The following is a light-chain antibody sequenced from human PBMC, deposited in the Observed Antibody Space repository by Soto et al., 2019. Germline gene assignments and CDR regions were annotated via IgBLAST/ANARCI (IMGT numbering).Light chain of an antibody. Sequence: QSVLTQPASVSGSPGQSITISCTGPSSDVGGYKYVSWYQQHPGKAPKLMIYDVSNRPSGVSNRFSASKSGNTASLTISGLQAEDEADYYCTSYSSSRILLFGGGTKLTVL. V-gene: IGLV2-14*01. J-gene: IGLJ2*01. CDR1: SSDVGGYKY. CDR3: TSYSSSRILL. CDR2: DVS.